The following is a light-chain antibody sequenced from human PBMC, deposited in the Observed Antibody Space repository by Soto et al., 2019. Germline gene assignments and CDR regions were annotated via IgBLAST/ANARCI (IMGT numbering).Light chain of an antibody. CDR3: QQYTIWPPIT. V-gene: IGKV3-15*01. Sequence: EIVMTQSPATLSVSPVERANLSCRASQSVSSNLAWYQQKPGQAPRLLIYGAYPRAAGVPARFSGSGSGTEFTLTITSLQSEDIALYYCQQYTIWPPITFGQGTRLEIK. CDR1: QSVSSN. J-gene: IGKJ5*01. CDR2: GAY.